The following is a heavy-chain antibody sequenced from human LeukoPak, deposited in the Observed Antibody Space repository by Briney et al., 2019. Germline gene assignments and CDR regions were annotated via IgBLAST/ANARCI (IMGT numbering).Heavy chain of an antibody. CDR3: ARVSNSSSWYGYYYYYYMGV. CDR2: INWNGGST. CDR1: GFTFDDYG. D-gene: IGHD6-13*01. J-gene: IGHJ6*03. Sequence: GGSLRLSCAASGFTFDDYGMSWVRQAPGKGLEWVSGINWNGGSTGYADSVKGRFTISRDNAKNSLYLQMNSLRAGDTALYYCARVSNSSSWYGYYYYYYMGVWGKGTTVTVSS. V-gene: IGHV3-20*04.